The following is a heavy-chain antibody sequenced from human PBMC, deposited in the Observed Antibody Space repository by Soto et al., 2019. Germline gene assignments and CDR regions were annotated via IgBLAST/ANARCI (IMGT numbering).Heavy chain of an antibody. CDR2: IRSKANSYAT. D-gene: IGHD5-18*01. CDR3: TRDHPIYGYNY. V-gene: IGHV3-73*01. Sequence: GGSLRLSCAASGFTFSGSAMHWVRQASGKGLEWVGRIRSKANSYATAYAASVKGRFTISRDDSKNTAYLQMNSLKTEDTAVYYCTRDHPIYGYNYWGQGTLVTVSS. CDR1: GFTFSGSA. J-gene: IGHJ4*02.